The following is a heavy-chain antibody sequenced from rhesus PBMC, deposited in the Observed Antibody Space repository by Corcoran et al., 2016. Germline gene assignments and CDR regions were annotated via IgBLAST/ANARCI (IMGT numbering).Heavy chain of an antibody. CDR3: ARYPYNRFDV. V-gene: IGHV4-122*02. J-gene: IGHJ5-1*01. CDR1: GGSISSGYYY. CDR2: ITYSGST. Sequence: QVQLQESGPGLVTPSETLSLTCAVSGGSISSGYYYWSWIRQPPGKGLEWIGYITYSGSTSYTPSLKSRVTSSRDTSKNQFSLKLSSVTAADTAVYYCARYPYNRFDVWGPGVLVTVSS.